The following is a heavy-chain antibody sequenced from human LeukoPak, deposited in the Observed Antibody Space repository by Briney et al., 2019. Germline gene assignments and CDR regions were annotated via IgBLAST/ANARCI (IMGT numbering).Heavy chain of an antibody. CDR3: AEGSSTSCYKNWFDP. V-gene: IGHV3-23*01. CDR1: GFTFSSYA. Sequence: GGSLRLSCAATGFTFSSYAMSWVRQAPGKGLEWVSAISGSGGSTYYADSVKGRFTISRDNSKNTLYLQMNSLRAEDTAVYYCAEGSSTSCYKNWFDPWGQGTLVTVSS. D-gene: IGHD2-2*02. J-gene: IGHJ5*02. CDR2: ISGSGGST.